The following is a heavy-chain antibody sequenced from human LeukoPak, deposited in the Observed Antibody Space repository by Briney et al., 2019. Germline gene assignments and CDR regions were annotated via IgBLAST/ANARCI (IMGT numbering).Heavy chain of an antibody. V-gene: IGHV3-11*01. J-gene: IGHJ4*02. D-gene: IGHD5-18*01. CDR3: ARADRGYSYGYNLDY. CDR2: ISGSGGVI. CDR1: GFNISDYF. Sequence: GGSLRLSCAASGFNISDYFMSWIRQAPGEGLDWVSYISGSGGVIYYADSVKGRFSISRDNAKNSLFLQMNNLRADDTAVYYCARADRGYSYGYNLDYWGQGTLVTVSS.